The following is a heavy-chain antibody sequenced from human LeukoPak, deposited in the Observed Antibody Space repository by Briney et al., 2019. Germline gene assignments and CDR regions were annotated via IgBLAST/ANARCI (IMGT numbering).Heavy chain of an antibody. Sequence: SVKVSCKASGGTFISYAISWVRQAPGQGLEWVGGIIHIFGTASYAQKFQGRVRITSGKSTHEDCMEPGRLRTEDTAVYYCASGCRGGSCYSYWFDPWGQGTLVTVSS. CDR2: IIHIFGTA. V-gene: IGHV1-69*06. CDR3: ASGCRGGSCYSYWFDP. D-gene: IGHD2-15*01. J-gene: IGHJ5*02. CDR1: GGTFISYA.